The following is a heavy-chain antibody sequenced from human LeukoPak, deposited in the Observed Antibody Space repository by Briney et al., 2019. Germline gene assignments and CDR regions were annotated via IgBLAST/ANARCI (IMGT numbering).Heavy chain of an antibody. J-gene: IGHJ3*02. CDR3: AKDLRSVGATALDI. D-gene: IGHD1-26*01. CDR1: GFSFSSHW. CDR2: IKHDGSEK. Sequence: PGGSLRLSCAVFGFSFSSHWMGWVRQAPGKGLEWVANIKHDGSEKYYADSVKGRFTIFRDNAKNSLYLQMNSLRAEDTALYYCAKDLRSVGATALDIWGQGTMVTVSS. V-gene: IGHV3-7*03.